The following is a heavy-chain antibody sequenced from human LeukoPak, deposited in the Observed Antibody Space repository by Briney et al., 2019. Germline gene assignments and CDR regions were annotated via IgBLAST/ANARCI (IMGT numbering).Heavy chain of an antibody. CDR3: AKYLSAKGPPYALDV. V-gene: IGHV3-23*01. CDR2: IGGSGVST. Sequence: PGGSLRLSCSASAFIFSNYDMSWVRQAPGKGLEWVSGIGGSGVSTYYADSVRGRFTISRDNSRNTLYLQMDSLRTDDTAVYYCAKYLSAKGPPYALDVWGHGTMVTVSS. J-gene: IGHJ6*02. CDR1: AFIFSNYD.